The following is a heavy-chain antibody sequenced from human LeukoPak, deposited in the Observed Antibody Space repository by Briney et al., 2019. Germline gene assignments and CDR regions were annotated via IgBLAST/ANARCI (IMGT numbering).Heavy chain of an antibody. CDR3: ARLFEYFDWLQKDY. CDR1: GYSFTSYW. J-gene: IGHJ4*02. D-gene: IGHD3-9*01. V-gene: IGHV5-10-1*01. CDR2: IDPSDSYT. Sequence: GESLKISCKGSGYSFTSYWISWVRQMPGKGLEWMGRIDPSDSYTNYSPPFQGHATVSADKSISTAYRQWSSLKASDTAMYYCARLFEYFDWLQKDYWGQGTLVTVSS.